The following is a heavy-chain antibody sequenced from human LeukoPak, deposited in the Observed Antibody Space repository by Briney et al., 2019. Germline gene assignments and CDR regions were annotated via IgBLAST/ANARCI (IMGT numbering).Heavy chain of an antibody. CDR2: INPSGGST. CDR1: GYTFNSYY. D-gene: IGHD1-26*01. Sequence: ASVPVSCMASGYTFNSYYMHWVRQAPGQGLEWMGIINPSGGSTSYAQKFQGRVTMTRDMSTSTVYMELSSLRSEDTAVYYCARERIVGATCFDYWGQGTLVTVSS. CDR3: ARERIVGATCFDY. V-gene: IGHV1-46*02. J-gene: IGHJ4*02.